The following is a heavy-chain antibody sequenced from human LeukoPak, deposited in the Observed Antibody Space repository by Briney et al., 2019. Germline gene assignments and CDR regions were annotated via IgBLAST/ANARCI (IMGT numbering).Heavy chain of an antibody. CDR2: IYYTGST. D-gene: IGHD5-24*01. Sequence: PSETLSLTCTVSGGSISSGTYYWSWIRQHPGKGLEWIGYIYYTGSTYYNSSLKSRVTISVDRSKNQFSLKLSSVTAADTAVYYCARARRDGYNYFDYWGQGTLVTVSS. CDR1: GGSISSGTYY. V-gene: IGHV4-31*03. J-gene: IGHJ4*02. CDR3: ARARRDGYNYFDY.